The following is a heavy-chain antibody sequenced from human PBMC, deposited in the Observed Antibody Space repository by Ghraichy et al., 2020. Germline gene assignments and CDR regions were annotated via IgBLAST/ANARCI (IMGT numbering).Heavy chain of an antibody. V-gene: IGHV4-59*01. CDR1: GGSISSYY. J-gene: IGHJ3*02. CDR3: ARRFEWDYYDSSGSTDDAFDI. D-gene: IGHD3-22*01. CDR2: IYYSGST. Sequence: SQTLSLTCTVSGGSISSYYWSWIRQPPGKGLEWIGYIYYSGSTNYNPSLKSRVTISVDTSKNQFSLKLSSVTAADTAVYYCARRFEWDYYDSSGSTDDAFDIWGQGTMVTVSS.